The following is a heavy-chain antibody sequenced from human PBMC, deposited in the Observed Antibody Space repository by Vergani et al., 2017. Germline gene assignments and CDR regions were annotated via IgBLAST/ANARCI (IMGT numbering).Heavy chain of an antibody. D-gene: IGHD5-12*01. CDR1: GFSFSGYW. CDR2: IKSDGSIT. Sequence: EQLLQSGGGVVQPGGSLRLSCEGSGFSFSGYWMHWVRQSPEKGLVWVSRIKSDGSITNYADSVKGRFTISRDNAKNTLYLEMNSLRGDDTAIYYCVRARCSGPCFMSNWFDSWGQGTLVTVSS. CDR3: VRARCSGPCFMSNWFDS. J-gene: IGHJ5*01. V-gene: IGHV3-74*01.